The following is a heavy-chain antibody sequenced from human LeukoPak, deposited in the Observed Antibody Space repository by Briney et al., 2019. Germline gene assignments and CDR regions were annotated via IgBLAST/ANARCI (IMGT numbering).Heavy chain of an antibody. V-gene: IGHV1-45*02. Sequence: ASVKVSCKASGYTFTYRYLHWVRQAPGQALEWMGWITPFNGNTNYAQKFQDRVTITRDRSMSTAYMELSSLKSEDTAMYYCENSPDSGGLGPWGQGTLVTVSS. CDR2: ITPFNGNT. CDR3: ENSPDSGGLGP. J-gene: IGHJ5*02. CDR1: GYTFTYRY. D-gene: IGHD3-10*01.